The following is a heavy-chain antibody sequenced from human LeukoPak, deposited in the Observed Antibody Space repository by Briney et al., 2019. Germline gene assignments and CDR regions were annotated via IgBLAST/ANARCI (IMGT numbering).Heavy chain of an antibody. Sequence: GGSLRLSCAASGFTFSSYAMTWVRQAPGKGLEWVSAISGSGGSTYYADSVKGRFTISRDNSKNTLYLQMNSLRAEDTAVYYCAKDRLGSYIERAHDPFDIWGQGTMITVSS. D-gene: IGHD1-26*01. CDR1: GFTFSSYA. J-gene: IGHJ3*02. V-gene: IGHV3-23*01. CDR3: AKDRLGSYIERAHDPFDI. CDR2: ISGSGGST.